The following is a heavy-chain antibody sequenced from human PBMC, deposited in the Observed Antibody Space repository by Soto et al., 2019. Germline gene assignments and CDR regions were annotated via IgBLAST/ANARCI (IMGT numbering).Heavy chain of an antibody. CDR2: ISSSGSTI. Sequence: GGSLRLSCAASGFTFRSYEMHWVRQAPGKGLEWVSYISSSGSTIYYADSVKGRFTISRDNTKNSLYLQMNSLRAEDTAVYYCARHTVTEDAYDSWGQGKKVTGS. CDR1: GFTFRSYE. V-gene: IGHV3-48*03. CDR3: ARHTVTEDAYDS. J-gene: IGHJ3*02. D-gene: IGHD4-17*01.